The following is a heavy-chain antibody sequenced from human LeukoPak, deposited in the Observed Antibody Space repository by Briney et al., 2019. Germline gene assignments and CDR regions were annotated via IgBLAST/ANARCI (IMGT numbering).Heavy chain of an antibody. D-gene: IGHD2-8*01. V-gene: IGHV4-39*01. CDR1: GFTVSSNY. CDR3: ARHSSAMLHFDY. Sequence: GSLRLSCAASGFTVSSNYMSWVRQPPGKGLEWIGSIYYSGSTYYNPSLKSRVTISVDTSKNQFSLKLSSVTAADTAVYYCARHSSAMLHFDYWGQGTLVTVSS. CDR2: IYYSGST. J-gene: IGHJ4*02.